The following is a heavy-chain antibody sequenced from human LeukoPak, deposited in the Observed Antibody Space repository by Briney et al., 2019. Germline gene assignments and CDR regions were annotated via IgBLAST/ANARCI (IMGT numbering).Heavy chain of an antibody. J-gene: IGHJ4*02. V-gene: IGHV3-30-3*01. Sequence: GRSLRLSCAASGFAFSSYAMHWVRQAPGKGLEWVAVISYDGSNKYYADSVKGRFTISRDNSKNTLYLQMNSLRAEDTAVYYCASRTEEGSGYLLDYWGQGTLVTVSS. CDR2: ISYDGSNK. D-gene: IGHD3-22*01. CDR1: GFAFSSYA. CDR3: ASRTEEGSGYLLDY.